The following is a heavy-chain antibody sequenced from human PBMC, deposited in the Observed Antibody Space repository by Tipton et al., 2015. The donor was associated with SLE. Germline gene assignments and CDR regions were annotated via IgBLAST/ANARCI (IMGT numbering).Heavy chain of an antibody. V-gene: IGHV3-15*04. CDR2: IEATTDGGTT. CDR3: AREGIVMAPGAVDI. J-gene: IGHJ3*02. D-gene: IGHD3-22*01. Sequence: SLRLSCAASGFTFSDAWMSWVRQAPGKGLEWVGRIEATTDGGTTDYAAPVKGRFNISRDDSKNTLYLQMNSLRAEDTAVYYCAREGIVMAPGAVDIWAKGQWSPSLQ. CDR1: GFTFSDAW.